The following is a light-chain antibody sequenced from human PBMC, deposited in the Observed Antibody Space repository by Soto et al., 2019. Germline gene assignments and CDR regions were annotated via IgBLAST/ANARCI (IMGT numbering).Light chain of an antibody. V-gene: IGLV2-14*01. CDR3: SSYTNTNSLV. CDR1: SDVLDTYDF. CDR2: EVT. J-gene: IGLJ3*02. Sequence: ALAQPASVSGSPGHTISISCTGSSDVLDTYDFISWYQQHPGKVPKLIIYEVTYRPSGISNRFSGSRSGNSASLTISGLQAEDEADYYCSSYTNTNSLVFGGATQLAVL.